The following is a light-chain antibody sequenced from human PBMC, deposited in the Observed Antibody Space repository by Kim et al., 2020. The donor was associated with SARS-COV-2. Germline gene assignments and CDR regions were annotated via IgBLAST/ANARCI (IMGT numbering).Light chain of an antibody. V-gene: IGKV3-15*01. J-gene: IGKJ2*01. CDR1: QSINSK. CDR2: GAS. Sequence: EIVMTQSPATLSVSPGERATLSCRASQSINSKLAWYQQKPGQAPRLIVYGASTRATGIPARFSGSGSGTEFTLTINSLQSEDFALYYCQQYSNRYTFGQGTKLEI. CDR3: QQYSNRYT.